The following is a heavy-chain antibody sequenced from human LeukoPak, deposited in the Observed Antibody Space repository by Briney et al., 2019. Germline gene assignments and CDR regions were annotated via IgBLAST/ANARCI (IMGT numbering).Heavy chain of an antibody. D-gene: IGHD1-26*01. CDR1: GYTFTSYY. CDR3: ARDLRVGATFGY. V-gene: IGHV1-46*01. CDR2: INPSCGST. Sequence: ASVKVSCKASGYTFTSYYMHWVRQAPGQGLEWMGIINPSCGSTSYAQKFQGRVTMTRDMSTSTVYMELSSLRSEDTAVYYCARDLRVGATFGYWGQGTLVTVSS. J-gene: IGHJ4*02.